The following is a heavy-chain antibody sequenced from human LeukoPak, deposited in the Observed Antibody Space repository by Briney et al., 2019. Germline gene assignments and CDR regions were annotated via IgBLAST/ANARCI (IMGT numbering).Heavy chain of an antibody. Sequence: GGSLRLSCEDSGFAFSTYAMNWVRQAPGEGLEWVSSIIGSGANTYFADSVKGRFTISRDNSKNTLYLQMNSLRAEDTAIYYCAKATLGSCSGARCYPFDYWGQGTLVNVSS. J-gene: IGHJ4*02. CDR3: AKATLGSCSGARCYPFDY. V-gene: IGHV3-23*01. CDR2: IIGSGANT. CDR1: GFAFSTYA. D-gene: IGHD2-15*01.